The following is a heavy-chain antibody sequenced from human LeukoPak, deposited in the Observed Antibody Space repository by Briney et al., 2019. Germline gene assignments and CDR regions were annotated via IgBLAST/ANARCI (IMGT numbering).Heavy chain of an antibody. J-gene: IGHJ4*02. D-gene: IGHD1-1*01. V-gene: IGHV4-59*08. CDR1: GGSISSYY. CDR2: IYYSGST. Sequence: SETLSLTCTVSGGSISSYYWSWIRQPPGKGLGWIGYIYYSGSTNYNPSLKSRVTISVDTSKNQFSLRLSSVTAADTAVYYCVRGGPENDNWRYYVDFWGQGSLVTVSS. CDR3: VRGGPENDNWRYYVDF.